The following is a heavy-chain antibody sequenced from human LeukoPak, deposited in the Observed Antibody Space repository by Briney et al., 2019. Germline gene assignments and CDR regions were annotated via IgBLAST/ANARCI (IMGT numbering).Heavy chain of an antibody. CDR3: AKDLTEDGQSTIFGVVRGAFDI. CDR1: GFTFSSYW. CDR2: ISGRGGST. Sequence: PGGSLRLSCAASGFTFSSYWMSWVRQAPGKGREWVSSISGRGGSTYYADCVKGRFTISRDNTKNTLYLQMNSLRAEDTAVYYCAKDLTEDGQSTIFGVVRGAFDIWGQGTMVTVSS. V-gene: IGHV3-23*01. D-gene: IGHD3-3*01. J-gene: IGHJ3*02.